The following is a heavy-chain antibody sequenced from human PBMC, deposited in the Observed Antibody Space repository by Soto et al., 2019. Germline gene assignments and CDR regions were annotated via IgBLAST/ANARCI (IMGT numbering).Heavy chain of an antibody. V-gene: IGHV3-23*01. CDR2: ISRSGGNP. J-gene: IGHJ5*02. D-gene: IGHD6-19*01. CDR1: GFSFSNSG. CDR3: AKDSRGAAGRGWSHAS. Sequence: VKLLESGGDLKQPGGSLRLSCAASGFSFSNSGMSWVRQAPGKGLVWVSAISRSGGNPRYADSVKGRFTISRDNSRNTLYLQMISLRADHTAVYYCAKDSRGAAGRGWSHASWGQGTLVTVSS.